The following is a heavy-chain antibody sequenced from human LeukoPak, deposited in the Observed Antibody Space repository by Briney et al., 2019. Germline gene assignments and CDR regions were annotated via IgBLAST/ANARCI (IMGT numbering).Heavy chain of an antibody. CDR2: ISAYNGDT. D-gene: IGHD5-12*01. J-gene: IGHJ4*02. Sequence: ASVKVSCKASGYTFTRYGISWVRQAPGQGLEWMGWISAYNGDTNYAQNLQGRVTMTTDTSTSTAYMEVRSLRSDDTAVYYCARHSLGVALGYWGQGTLVTVSS. CDR3: ARHSLGVALGY. V-gene: IGHV1-18*01. CDR1: GYTFTRYG.